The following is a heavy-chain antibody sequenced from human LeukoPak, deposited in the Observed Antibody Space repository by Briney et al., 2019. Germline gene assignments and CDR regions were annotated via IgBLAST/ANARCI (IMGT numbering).Heavy chain of an antibody. V-gene: IGHV6-1*01. CDR2: TYYRSKWYN. D-gene: IGHD2-15*01. CDR1: GDSVSSNSAA. CDR3: ARGCGNRGGGSCYWSWFDP. J-gene: IGHJ5*02. Sequence: SQTLSLTCAISGDSVSSNSAAWNWIRQSPSRGLEWLGRTYYRSKWYNDYAVSVKSRITINPDTSKNQFSLQLNSVTPEDTAVYYCARGCGNRGGGSCYWSWFDPWGQGTLVTVSS.